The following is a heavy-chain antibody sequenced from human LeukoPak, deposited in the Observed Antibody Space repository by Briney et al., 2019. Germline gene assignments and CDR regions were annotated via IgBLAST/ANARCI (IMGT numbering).Heavy chain of an antibody. CDR3: ARHRNDILTGYCDY. CDR2: IYPGDSDT. V-gene: IGHV5-51*01. J-gene: IGHJ4*02. CDR1: GYSFTSYW. D-gene: IGHD3-9*01. Sequence: GASLQIPCKGSGYSFTSYWIGWVRQLPGKGLEWMGIIYPGDSDTRYSPSFQGQVTISADKSISTAYLQWSSLKASDTAMYYCARHRNDILTGYCDYWGQGTLVTVSS.